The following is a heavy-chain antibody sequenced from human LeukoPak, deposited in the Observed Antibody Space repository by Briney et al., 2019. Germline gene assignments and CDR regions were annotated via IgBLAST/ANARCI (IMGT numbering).Heavy chain of an antibody. Sequence: PSEPLSLTCTVSGGSMSPYSWSWIRQPAGNALEWIGRIHSSGRTNYNPSLKSRVTMSVDTTKNQFSLKLNTVTAADTAVYCARGSGGGSGSYYKDHYYGIDVWGPGPTVTVS. V-gene: IGHV4-4*07. CDR2: IHSSGRT. J-gene: IGHJ6*02. D-gene: IGHD3-10*01. CDR1: GGSMSPYS. CDR3: ARGSGGGSGSYYKDHYYGIDV.